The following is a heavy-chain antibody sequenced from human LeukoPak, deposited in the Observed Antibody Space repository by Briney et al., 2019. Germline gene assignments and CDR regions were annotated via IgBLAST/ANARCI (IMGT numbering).Heavy chain of an antibody. J-gene: IGHJ4*02. D-gene: IGHD6-13*01. CDR3: ARHKYGGRYSSSWPDDY. CDR1: GYTFTSYG. CDR2: ISAYNGNT. Sequence: ASVKVSCKASGYTFTSYGISWVRQAPGQGLEWMGWISAYNGNTNYAQKLQGRVTMTTDTSTSTAYMELRSLRSDDTAVYYCARHKYGGRYSSSWPDDYWGQGTLVTVSS. V-gene: IGHV1-18*01.